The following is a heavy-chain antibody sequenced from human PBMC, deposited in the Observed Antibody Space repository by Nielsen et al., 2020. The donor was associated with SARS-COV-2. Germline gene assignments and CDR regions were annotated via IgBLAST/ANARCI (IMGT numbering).Heavy chain of an antibody. CDR1: GGSFSGYY. Sequence: ESLKISCAVYGGSFSGYYWSWIRQPPGKGLEWIGEINHSGSTNYNPSLKSRVTISVDTSKNQFSLKLSSVTAADTAVYYCARSSPFYDILTGYYKAEYFQHWGQGTLVTVSS. J-gene: IGHJ1*01. D-gene: IGHD3-9*01. CDR2: INHSGST. CDR3: ARSSPFYDILTGYYKAEYFQH. V-gene: IGHV4-34*01.